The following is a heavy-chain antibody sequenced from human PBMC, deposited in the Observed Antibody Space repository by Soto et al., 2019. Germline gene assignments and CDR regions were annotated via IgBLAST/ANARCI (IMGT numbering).Heavy chain of an antibody. CDR3: ARSDGEATYDY. Sequence: GGSLRLSCAASGFTFSSYGMHWVRQAPGKGLEWVAVIWYDGSNKYYADSVKGRFTISRDNSKNTLYLQMNSLRAEDTAVYYCARSDGEATYDYWGQGTLVTVSS. D-gene: IGHD1-26*01. J-gene: IGHJ4*02. CDR1: GFTFSSYG. CDR2: IWYDGSNK. V-gene: IGHV3-33*01.